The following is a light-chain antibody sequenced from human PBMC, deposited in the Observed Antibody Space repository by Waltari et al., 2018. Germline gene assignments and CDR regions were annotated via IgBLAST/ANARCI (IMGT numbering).Light chain of an antibody. J-gene: IGLJ1*01. CDR1: SSDVGGYNY. Sequence: QSALTQPASVSGSPGQSITISCTGTSSDVGGYNYVSWYQQHPGTAPKLIIYEVSKRPSGVSNRFSGSKSGNTASLTVSGLQAEDEADYYCSSYTSSSTGVFGTGTKVTVV. CDR3: SSYTSSSTGV. CDR2: EVS. V-gene: IGLV2-14*01.